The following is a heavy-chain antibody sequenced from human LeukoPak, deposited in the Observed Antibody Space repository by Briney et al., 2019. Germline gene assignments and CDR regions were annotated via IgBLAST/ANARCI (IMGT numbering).Heavy chain of an antibody. CDR3: ARGTLTGTIGDY. V-gene: IGHV1-69*05. D-gene: IGHD1-7*01. CDR2: IIPIFGTA. J-gene: IGHJ4*02. CDR1: GGTFSSYA. Sequence: SVKVSCKASGGTFSSYAISWVRQAPGQGLEWMGRIIPIFGTANYAQKFQGRVTITTDESTSTAYMELSSLRSEDTAVYYCARGTLTGTIGDYWGQGTLVTVSS.